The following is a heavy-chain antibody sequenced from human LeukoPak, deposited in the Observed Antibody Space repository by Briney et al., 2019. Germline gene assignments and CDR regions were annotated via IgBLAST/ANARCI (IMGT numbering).Heavy chain of an antibody. CDR1: GFTYNAYP. Sequence: GGSLRLSCAASGFTYNAYPMNWVRQAPGKGLEWISYITHNSDSVYYADSVKGRFAISRDNAKNSLYLQMNSLRAEDTAMYYCVKDHDWALDFWGQGTLVTVSS. D-gene: IGHD3-9*01. J-gene: IGHJ4*02. V-gene: IGHV3-48*01. CDR2: ITHNSDSV. CDR3: VKDHDWALDF.